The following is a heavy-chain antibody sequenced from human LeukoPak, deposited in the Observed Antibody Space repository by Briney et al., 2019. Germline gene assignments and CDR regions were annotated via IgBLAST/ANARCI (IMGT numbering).Heavy chain of an antibody. V-gene: IGHV3-21*04. CDR1: GFTFSSYS. D-gene: IGHD4-17*01. Sequence: PGGSLRLSCAASGFTFSSYSMNWVRQAPGKGLEWVSSISSSSSYIYYADSVKGRFTISRDNAKNSLYLQMNSLRAEDTAVYYCAKSLTVTTRIHSIDPRGQGTLVTVSS. J-gene: IGHJ4*02. CDR2: ISSSSSYI. CDR3: AKSLTVTTRIHSIDP.